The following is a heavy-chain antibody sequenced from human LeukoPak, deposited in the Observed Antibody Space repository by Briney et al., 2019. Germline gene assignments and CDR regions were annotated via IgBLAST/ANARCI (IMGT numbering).Heavy chain of an antibody. CDR1: GNYW. V-gene: IGHV3-30-3*01. D-gene: IGHD4-23*01. CDR2: ISYDGSNK. Sequence: GGSLRLSCAASGNYWMHWVRQAPGKGLEWVAVISYDGSNKYYADSVKGRFTISRDNSKNTLYLQMSSLRAEDTAVYYCARGLGGNRDYWGQGTLVTVSS. J-gene: IGHJ4*02. CDR3: ARGLGGNRDY.